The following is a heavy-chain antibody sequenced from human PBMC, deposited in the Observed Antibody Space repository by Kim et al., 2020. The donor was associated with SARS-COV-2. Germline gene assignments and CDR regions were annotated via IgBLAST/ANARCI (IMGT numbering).Heavy chain of an antibody. CDR3: ARDWNADKYFDS. D-gene: IGHD1-1*01. CDR2: IFGGDNT. V-gene: IGHV3-66*01. J-gene: IGHJ4*02. CDR1: GFSVSDSY. Sequence: GGSLRLSCAASGFSVSDSYMNWVRQAPGKGLEWVSVIFGGDNTYYADSVKGRFTISRDNSKNTVYLQMNSLRAEDTAVYYCARDWNADKYFDSWGQG.